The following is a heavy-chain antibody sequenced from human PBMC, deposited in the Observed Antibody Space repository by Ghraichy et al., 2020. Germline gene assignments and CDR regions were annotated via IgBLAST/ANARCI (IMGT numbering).Heavy chain of an antibody. Sequence: GGSLRLSCTVSGFTFNNFAMAWVRQAPGKGPEWVSFIRGGGDSPLYADSVKGRFTISRDDSKNTLYLQISSLRVEDTAVYYCAKDSKDNNGVYDPFDLWGRGTTVTVSS. J-gene: IGHJ3*01. CDR1: GFTFNNFA. CDR2: IRGGGDSP. CDR3: AKDSKDNNGVYDPFDL. V-gene: IGHV3-23*01. D-gene: IGHD2-8*01.